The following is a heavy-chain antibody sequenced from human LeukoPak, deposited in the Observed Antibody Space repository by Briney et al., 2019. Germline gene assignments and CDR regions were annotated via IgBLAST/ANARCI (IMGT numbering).Heavy chain of an antibody. Sequence: SETLSLTCTVSGGSISSYYWSWIRQPPGKGLEWIGYIYYSGSTNYNPSLKSRVTISVDTSKNQFSLKLSSVTAADTAVYYCARALRGATMVLGVRFDPWGQGTLVTVSS. V-gene: IGHV4-59*01. CDR1: GGSISSYY. CDR2: IYYSGST. D-gene: IGHD3-10*01. J-gene: IGHJ5*02. CDR3: ARALRGATMVLGVRFDP.